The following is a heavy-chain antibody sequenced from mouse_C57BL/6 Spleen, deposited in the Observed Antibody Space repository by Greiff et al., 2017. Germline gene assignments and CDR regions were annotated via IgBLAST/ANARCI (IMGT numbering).Heavy chain of an antibody. CDR3: ARRGWLLPYYAMDY. Sequence: QVQLKQPGAELVKPGASVKLSCKASGYTFTSYWMQWVKQRPGQGLEWIGEIDPSDSYTNYNQKFKGKATLTVDTSSSTAYMQLSSLTSEDSAVYYCARRGWLLPYYAMDYWGQGTSVTVSS. V-gene: IGHV1-50*01. D-gene: IGHD2-3*01. CDR2: IDPSDSYT. CDR1: GYTFTSYW. J-gene: IGHJ4*01.